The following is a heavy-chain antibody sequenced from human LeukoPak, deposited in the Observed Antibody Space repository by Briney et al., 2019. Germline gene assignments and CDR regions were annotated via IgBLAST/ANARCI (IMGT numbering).Heavy chain of an antibody. J-gene: IGHJ6*03. V-gene: IGHV5-51*01. CDR3: ARAASSSSSFYYYYMDV. D-gene: IGHD6-6*01. Sequence: GESLKISCKGSGYSFTSYWIGWVRQMPGKGLEWMGMIYPGDSDTRYSPSFQGQVTISADKSISTAYLQWSSLKASDTAMYYCARAASSSSSFYYYYMDVWGKGTTVTVSS. CDR2: IYPGDSDT. CDR1: GYSFTSYW.